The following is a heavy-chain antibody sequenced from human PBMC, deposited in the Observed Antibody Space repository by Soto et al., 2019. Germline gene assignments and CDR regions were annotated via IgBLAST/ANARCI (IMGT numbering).Heavy chain of an antibody. V-gene: IGHV4-34*01. CDR3: ARGRRATGAQNWFDP. J-gene: IGHJ5*02. D-gene: IGHD6-13*01. CDR2: IRHTGST. Sequence: WTWIRQPPGKGLEWIGEIRHTGSTNYNPSLRSRVTISVDTSKNQFSLRLSSVTAADTAVYFCARGRRATGAQNWFDPWGQGTLVTVSS.